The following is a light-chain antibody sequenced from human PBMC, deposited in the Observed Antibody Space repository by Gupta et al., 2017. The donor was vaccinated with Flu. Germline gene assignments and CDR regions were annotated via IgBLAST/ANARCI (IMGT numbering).Light chain of an antibody. J-gene: IGKJ5*01. CDR3: QQANSFPLIT. CDR1: QGISSW. V-gene: IGKV1-12*01. CDR2: SAA. Sequence: DRQMTKSQSSVSASVGDRVTITCRPSQGISSWLPWYQQKPGKAPKLLINSAASLQSGVLSRFSGSGSWTDFTLTISSLQPDDFATYYCQQANSFPLITFGQGTRLEIK.